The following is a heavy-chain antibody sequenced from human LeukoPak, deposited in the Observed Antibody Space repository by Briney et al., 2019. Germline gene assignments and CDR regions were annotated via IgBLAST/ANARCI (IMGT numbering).Heavy chain of an antibody. CDR2: INPNSGGT. J-gene: IGHJ4*02. D-gene: IGHD2-15*01. CDR3: ARDLRVVVVAATVFDY. V-gene: IGHV1-2*02. Sequence: ASVKVSCKASGYTFTGYYIHWVRQAPGQGLEWMGWINPNSGGTNYAQKFQGRVTMTRDMSISTVYMELSSLRSEDTAVYYCARDLRVVVVAATVFDYWGQGTLVTVSS. CDR1: GYTFTGYY.